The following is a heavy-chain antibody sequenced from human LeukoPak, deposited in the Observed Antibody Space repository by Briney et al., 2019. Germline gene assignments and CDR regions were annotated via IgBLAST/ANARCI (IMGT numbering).Heavy chain of an antibody. CDR2: IYRSGST. J-gene: IGHJ4*02. V-gene: IGHV4-38-2*02. Sequence: SETLSLTCTVSRYSISSGYYWGWIRQPPGQGLEWIGSIYRSGSTYYNSSLKSRVTISVDTSKNQFSLKLSSVTAADTAVYYCARHADYYESASYFWDYWGQGTLVTVSS. CDR1: RYSISSGYY. CDR3: ARHADYYESASYFWDY. D-gene: IGHD3-22*01.